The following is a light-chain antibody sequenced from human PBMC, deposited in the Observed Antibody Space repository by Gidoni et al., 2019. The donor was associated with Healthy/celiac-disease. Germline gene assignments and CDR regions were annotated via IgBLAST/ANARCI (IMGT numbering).Light chain of an antibody. J-gene: IGKJ4*01. CDR1: QSVSSN. CDR3: QQYNNWPLLT. V-gene: IGKV3-15*01. CDR2: GAS. Sequence: EIVMTQSPATLSVSPGERATLSCRASQSVSSNLAWYQQKPGQAPRLLLYGASTRATGIPARVSGSGSGTEFTLTISSLQSEDFAVYYCQQYNNWPLLTFXGXTKVEIK.